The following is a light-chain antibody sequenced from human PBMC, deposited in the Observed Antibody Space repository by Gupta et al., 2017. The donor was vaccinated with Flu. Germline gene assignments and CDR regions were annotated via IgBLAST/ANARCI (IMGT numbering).Light chain of an antibody. CDR3: QQYYSTPYT. J-gene: IGKJ2*01. V-gene: IGKV4-1*01. CDR2: WAS. Sequence: DIVMTQSPDHLAVSLGDRATINCKSSQSVLYSSNNKNYLAWYQQKPGQPPKLLIYWASTRESGVPDRFSGSGSGTDFTLTISSLQAEDVAVYYCQQYYSTPYTFGQGTKLEIK. CDR1: QSVLYSSNNKNY.